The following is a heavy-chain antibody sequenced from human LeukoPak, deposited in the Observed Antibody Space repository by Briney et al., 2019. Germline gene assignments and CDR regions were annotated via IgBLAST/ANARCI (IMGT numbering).Heavy chain of an antibody. J-gene: IGHJ5*02. CDR3: EKDGYNWNYGREESPSWFDP. Sequence: GAPLRLSCAACGFIFSSYAMRWLRQARGKGVEWVSSYSGGCGSTYHADSVKGRFPISRDNSKNTLYLKMNSVRAEDRGVYYCEKDGYNWNYGREESPSWFDPWGQGTLVTVSS. V-gene: IGHV3-23*01. CDR1: GFIFSSYA. CDR2: YSGGCGST. D-gene: IGHD1-7*01.